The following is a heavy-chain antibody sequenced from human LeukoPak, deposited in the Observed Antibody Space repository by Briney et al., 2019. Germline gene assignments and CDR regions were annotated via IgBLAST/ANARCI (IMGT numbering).Heavy chain of an antibody. D-gene: IGHD2-2*02. Sequence: GSLRLSCAASGFTFSSYSMNWVRQAPGKGLEWVSSISSSSSTIYYADSVKGRFTISRDNAKNSLYLQMNSLRAEDTAVYYCAREGEYCSSTSCYREFDYWGQGTLVTVSS. CDR1: GFTFSSYS. CDR3: AREGEYCSSTSCYREFDY. CDR2: ISSSSSTI. J-gene: IGHJ4*02. V-gene: IGHV3-48*01.